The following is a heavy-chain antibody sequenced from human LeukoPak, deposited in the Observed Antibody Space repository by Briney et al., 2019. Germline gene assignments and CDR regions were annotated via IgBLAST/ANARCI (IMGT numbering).Heavy chain of an antibody. V-gene: IGHV1-69*05. D-gene: IGHD2-2*02. Sequence: LVKVSCKASGGTFSSYAISWVRQAPGQGLEWMGGIIPIFGTANYAQKFQGRVTITTDESTSTAYMELSSLRSEDTAVYYCARVRGCSSTSCYRDHYYYYYMDVWGKGTTVTVSS. J-gene: IGHJ6*03. CDR2: IIPIFGTA. CDR1: GGTFSSYA. CDR3: ARVRGCSSTSCYRDHYYYYYMDV.